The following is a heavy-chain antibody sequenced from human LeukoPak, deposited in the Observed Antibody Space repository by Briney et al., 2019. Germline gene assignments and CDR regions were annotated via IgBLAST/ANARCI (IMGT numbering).Heavy chain of an antibody. D-gene: IGHD6-13*01. J-gene: IGHJ4*02. CDR1: GFTLSNYW. Sequence: GGSLRLSCAASGFTLSNYWMHWVRQVPGKGLVWVSRINSDGSSTSHADSVKGRFTISRDNAKNTVYLQMNSLRAEDTAVYYCTRDSSKWYFDYWGQGILVTVSS. V-gene: IGHV3-74*01. CDR3: TRDSSKWYFDY. CDR2: INSDGSST.